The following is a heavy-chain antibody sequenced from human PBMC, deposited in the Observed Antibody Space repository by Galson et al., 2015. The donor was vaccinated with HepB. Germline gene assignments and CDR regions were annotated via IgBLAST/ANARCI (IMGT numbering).Heavy chain of an antibody. CDR3: AKDKSFSEWALDI. V-gene: IGHV1-2*06. J-gene: IGHJ3*02. D-gene: IGHD2-15*01. Sequence: SVKVSCKASGYNFINYYIHWVRQAPGHGLEWVRRINPYNGDTNYAQKFQGRVTMTRDPSITTAYMDLRRLKFDDTAVYYCAKDKSFSEWALDIWGQGTMVTVSS. CDR1: GYNFINYY. CDR2: INPYNGDT.